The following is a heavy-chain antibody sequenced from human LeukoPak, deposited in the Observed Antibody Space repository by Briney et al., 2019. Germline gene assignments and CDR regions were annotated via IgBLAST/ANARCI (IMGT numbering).Heavy chain of an antibody. CDR1: GYTLTELS. CDR2: FDPEDGET. Sequence: ASVKVSCKVSGYTLTELSMHWVRQAPGKGLEWMGGFDPEDGETIYAQKFQGRVTMTEDTSTDTAYMELSSLRSEDTAAYYCATLVLYGDYGPAFDIWGQGTMVTVSS. D-gene: IGHD4-17*01. V-gene: IGHV1-24*01. CDR3: ATLVLYGDYGPAFDI. J-gene: IGHJ3*02.